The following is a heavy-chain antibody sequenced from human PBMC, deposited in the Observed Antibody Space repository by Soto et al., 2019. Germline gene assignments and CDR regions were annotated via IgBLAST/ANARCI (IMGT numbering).Heavy chain of an antibody. CDR2: ISSGGSTI. J-gene: IGHJ4*02. D-gene: IGHD3-16*02. V-gene: IGHV3-48*03. Sequence: PGGSLRLSCAASGFTFSSYEMNWVRQAPGKGLEWVSYISSGGSTIYYADSVRGRFTISRDNAKNSLYLQMNSLRAEDTAAYYCARDDSGYPSYFHYWGQGTLVTVSS. CDR1: GFTFSSYE. CDR3: ARDDSGYPSYFHY.